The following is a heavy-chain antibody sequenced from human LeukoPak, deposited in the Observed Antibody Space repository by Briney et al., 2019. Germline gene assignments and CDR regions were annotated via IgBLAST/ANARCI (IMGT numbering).Heavy chain of an antibody. J-gene: IGHJ4*02. Sequence: QAGGSLRLSCAASGFIFNNYVMNWVRQAPGKGLEWVSTITGSGDNTYYMDSVKGRFTISRDNSKNTLYLQMDNLRAEDSGTYYCAKDAMTLENRWNYRSKSDHEYWGQGTLVTVSS. V-gene: IGHV3-23*01. CDR1: GFIFNNYV. CDR2: ITGSGDNT. D-gene: IGHD1-7*01. CDR3: AKDAMTLENRWNYRSKSDHEY.